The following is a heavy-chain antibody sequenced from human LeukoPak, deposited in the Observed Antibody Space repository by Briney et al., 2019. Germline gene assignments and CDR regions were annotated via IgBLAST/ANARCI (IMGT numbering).Heavy chain of an antibody. Sequence: PSETLSLTCTVSGGSISSSSYYWGWIRQPPGKGLEWIGSIYYSGSTYYNPSLKSRVTISVDRSKNQFSLKLSSVTAADTAVYYCARVTESENLSSGWPGGFDYWGQGTLVTVSS. CDR3: ARVTESENLSSGWPGGFDY. CDR2: IYYSGST. CDR1: GGSISSSSYY. D-gene: IGHD6-19*01. V-gene: IGHV4-39*07. J-gene: IGHJ4*02.